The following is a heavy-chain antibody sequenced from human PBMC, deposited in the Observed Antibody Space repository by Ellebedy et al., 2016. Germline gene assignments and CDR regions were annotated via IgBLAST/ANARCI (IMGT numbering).Heavy chain of an antibody. J-gene: IGHJ6*02. D-gene: IGHD1-14*01. CDR1: GFTFNNYA. CDR2: VVGSGGSA. CDR3: AKDVSIGTTQSFYGMDV. Sequence: GGSLRLSCVASGFTFNNYAMNWVRQAPGEGLEWVAIVVGSGGSAYYADSVKGRFTISRDNPKNTLYLQMSSLRAEDTAVYYCAKDVSIGTTQSFYGMDVWGQGTTVTVSS. V-gene: IGHV3-23*01.